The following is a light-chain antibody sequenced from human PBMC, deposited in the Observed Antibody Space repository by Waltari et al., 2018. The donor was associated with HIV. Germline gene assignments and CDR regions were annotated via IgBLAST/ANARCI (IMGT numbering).Light chain of an antibody. V-gene: IGLV1-51*01. J-gene: IGLJ1*01. CDR3: GTWDSSLSAGGV. CDR2: DNN. Sequence: QSVLTQPPSVSAAPGQKVTISCSGISSNIGNNYVSWYQQFPGTAPKLLIYDNNKRPSGIPDRFSVSKSGTSATLAITGLQTGDEADYYCGTWDSSLSAGGVFGTGTKVTVL. CDR1: SSNIGNNY.